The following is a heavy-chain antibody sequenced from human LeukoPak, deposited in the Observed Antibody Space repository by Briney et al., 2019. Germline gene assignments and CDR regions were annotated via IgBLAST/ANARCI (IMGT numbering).Heavy chain of an antibody. J-gene: IGHJ6*03. CDR2: INTDGTGT. CDR1: GFTFSTHW. Sequence: GGPLRLSCAASGFTFSTHWMHWVRQAPGKGLVWVSRINTDGTGTSYADSVKGRFTISRDNAKNTLYLQMNSLRGEDTAVYYCARDPAYSSGYMDVWGKGTTVTVSS. D-gene: IGHD6-19*01. V-gene: IGHV3-74*01. CDR3: ARDPAYSSGYMDV.